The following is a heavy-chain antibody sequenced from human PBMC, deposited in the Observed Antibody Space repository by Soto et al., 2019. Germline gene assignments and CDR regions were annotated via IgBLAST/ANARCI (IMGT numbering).Heavy chain of an antibody. CDR2: INHSGST. D-gene: IGHD3-10*01. CDR1: GGSFSGYY. CDR3: ARSGGLIGGHGMDV. Sequence: SETLSLTCAVYGGSFSGYYWSWIRQPPGKGLEWIGEINHSGSTNYNPSLKSRVTISVDTSKNQFSLKLSSVTAADTAVYYCARSGGLIGGHGMDVWGQGTTVTVSS. J-gene: IGHJ6*02. V-gene: IGHV4-34*01.